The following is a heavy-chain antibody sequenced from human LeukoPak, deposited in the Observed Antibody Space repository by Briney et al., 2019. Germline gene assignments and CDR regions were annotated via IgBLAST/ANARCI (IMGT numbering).Heavy chain of an antibody. D-gene: IGHD5-18*01. J-gene: IGHJ4*02. CDR3: AKDRYSYGYGWYFDY. CDR1: GFTFSSHS. CDR2: ISYDGSNEYDGSHK. V-gene: IGHV3-30*04. Sequence: GGSLRLSCAASGFTFSSHSMHWVRQAPGKGLEWVAVISYDGSNEYDGSHKYYAGSVKGRFTISRDNSNNTVYLQMYSLRAEDTAVYYCAKDRYSYGYGWYFDYWGQGTLVTVSS.